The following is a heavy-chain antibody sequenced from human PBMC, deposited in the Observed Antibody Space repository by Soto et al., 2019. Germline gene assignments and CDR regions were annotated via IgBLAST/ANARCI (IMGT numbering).Heavy chain of an antibody. Sequence: SETLSLTCAVYGGSFSGYYWSLIRQPPGKGLEWIGEINHSGSTNYNPSLKSRVTISVDTSKNQFSLKLSSVTAADTAVYYCARGWREPDYYFDYWGQRTLVTVSS. CDR2: INHSGST. V-gene: IGHV4-34*01. CDR3: ARGWREPDYYFDY. CDR1: GGSFSGYY. D-gene: IGHD1-26*01. J-gene: IGHJ4*02.